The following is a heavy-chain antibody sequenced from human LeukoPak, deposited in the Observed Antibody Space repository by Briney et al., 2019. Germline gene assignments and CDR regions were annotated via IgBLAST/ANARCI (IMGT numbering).Heavy chain of an antibody. V-gene: IGHV3-9*01. CDR2: ISWNSGSI. CDR1: GFTFSSYS. J-gene: IGHJ6*02. CDR3: AKEVVPAANYGMDV. D-gene: IGHD2-2*01. Sequence: GGSLRLSCAASGFTFSSYSMNWVRQAPGKGLEWVSGISWNSGSIGYADPVKGRFTISRDNAKNSLYLQMNSLRAEDTALYYCAKEVVPAANYGMDVWGQGTTVTVSS.